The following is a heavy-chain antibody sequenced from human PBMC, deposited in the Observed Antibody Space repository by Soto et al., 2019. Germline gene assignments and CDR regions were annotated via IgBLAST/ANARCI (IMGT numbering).Heavy chain of an antibody. Sequence: ASVKVSCKASGYSFTDYHIHWVRQAPGQGLEWLGRINPKSGGTSTAQKFQGWVTMTTDTSISTASMELTRLTSDDTAIYYCARGDSTDCSNGVCSFFYNHDMDVWGQGTAVTSP. CDR1: GYSFTDYH. V-gene: IGHV1-2*04. D-gene: IGHD2-8*01. CDR2: INPKSGGT. J-gene: IGHJ6*02. CDR3: ARGDSTDCSNGVCSFFYNHDMDV.